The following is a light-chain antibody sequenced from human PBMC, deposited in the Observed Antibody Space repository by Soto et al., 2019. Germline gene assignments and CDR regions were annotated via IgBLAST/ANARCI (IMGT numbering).Light chain of an antibody. CDR2: GAS. V-gene: IGKV3-20*01. Sequence: EIVLTQSPGTLSLSPGERATLSCRASQSVSSSYLAWYQQKPGQAPRLLIYGASSRATGIPDRFSGSGSGTDFTLTISRLEPEDFAVYYCPQSGSSPLWTFGQRTKVDIK. CDR1: QSVSSSY. CDR3: PQSGSSPLWT. J-gene: IGKJ1*01.